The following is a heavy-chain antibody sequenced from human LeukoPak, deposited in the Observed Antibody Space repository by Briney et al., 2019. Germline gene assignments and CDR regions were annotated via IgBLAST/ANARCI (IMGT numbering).Heavy chain of an antibody. CDR3: ARGGTLVVTPHYYYYYYMDV. CDR1: GYTFTTYD. Sequence: ASVKVSCKASGYTFTTYDINWVPQATGQGLEWMGWMNRNSGNTGYAQKFRGRVTITRDTSITTAYMELSSLRSEDTAVYYCARGGTLVVTPHYYYYYYMDVWGKGTTVTVSS. CDR2: MNRNSGNT. D-gene: IGHD4-23*01. J-gene: IGHJ6*03. V-gene: IGHV1-8*03.